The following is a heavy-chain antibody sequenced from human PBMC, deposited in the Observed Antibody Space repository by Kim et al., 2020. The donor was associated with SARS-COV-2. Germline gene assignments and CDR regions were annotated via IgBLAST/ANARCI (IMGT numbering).Heavy chain of an antibody. J-gene: IGHJ6*03. CDR3: ASMSRGYSGPWGGYYYYYMDV. CDR1: GYTFTSYG. CDR2: ISAYNGNT. V-gene: IGHV1-18*01. Sequence: ASVKVSCKASGYTFTSYGISWVRQAPGQGLEWMGWISAYNGNTNYAQKLQGRVTMTTDTSTSTAYMELRSLRSDDTAEYYCASMSRGYSGPWGGYYYYYMDVWGKGTTVTVSS. D-gene: IGHD5-12*01.